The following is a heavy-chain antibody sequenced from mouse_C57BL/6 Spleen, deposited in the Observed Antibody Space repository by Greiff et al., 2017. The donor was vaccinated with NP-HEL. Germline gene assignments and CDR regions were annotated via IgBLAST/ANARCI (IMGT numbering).Heavy chain of an antibody. D-gene: IGHD1-1*01. Sequence: QVHVKQSGAELVRPGTSVKMSCKASGYTFTNYWIGWAKQRPGHGLEWIGDIYPGGGYTNYNEKFKGKATLTADKSSSTAYMQFSSLTSEDSAIYYCARRSTVVAYYFDYWGQGTTLTVSS. CDR2: IYPGGGYT. CDR3: ARRSTVVAYYFDY. J-gene: IGHJ2*01. V-gene: IGHV1-63*01. CDR1: GYTFTNYW.